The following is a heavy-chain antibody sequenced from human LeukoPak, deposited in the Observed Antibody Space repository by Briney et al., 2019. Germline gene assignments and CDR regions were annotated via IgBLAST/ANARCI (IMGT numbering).Heavy chain of an antibody. J-gene: IGHJ4*02. CDR3: ARAATMVRGVIITSPLRYFDY. CDR1: GGSISSSSYY. V-gene: IGHV4-39*07. D-gene: IGHD3-10*01. Sequence: SETLSLTCTVSGGSISSSSYYWGWIRQPPGKGLEWIGSIYYSGSTYYNPSLKSRVTISVDTSKNQFSLKLSSVTAADTAVYYCARAATMVRGVIITSPLRYFDYWGQGTLVTVSS. CDR2: IYYSGST.